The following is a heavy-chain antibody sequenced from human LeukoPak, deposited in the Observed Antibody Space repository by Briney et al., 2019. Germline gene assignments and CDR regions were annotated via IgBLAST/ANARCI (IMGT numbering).Heavy chain of an antibody. CDR2: IYHSGST. Sequence: SETLSLTCVVSGYSISSGYYWGWIRQPPGKGLEWIGSIYHSGSTYYNPSLKSRVTISVDTSKNQFSLKLSSVTAADTAVYYCARSSQLLLGGPFFDYWGQGTLVTVSS. CDR3: ARSSQLLLGGPFFDY. V-gene: IGHV4-38-2*01. J-gene: IGHJ4*02. D-gene: IGHD2-15*01. CDR1: GYSISSGYY.